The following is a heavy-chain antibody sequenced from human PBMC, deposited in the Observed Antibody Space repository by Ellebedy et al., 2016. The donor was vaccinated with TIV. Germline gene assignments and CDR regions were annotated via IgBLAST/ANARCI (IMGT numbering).Heavy chain of an antibody. J-gene: IGHJ4*02. V-gene: IGHV1-2*02. Sequence: AASVKVSCKASGYTFTGYYIHWVRQAPGQGLEWMGWINPKNGCTNYAPKFQGRVTMTRDTSISTAYMELSWLRSDDTAVYYCARDGACGGDCYGDNYWGQGSLVTVSS. D-gene: IGHD2-21*02. CDR1: GYTFTGYY. CDR3: ARDGACGGDCYGDNY. CDR2: INPKNGCT.